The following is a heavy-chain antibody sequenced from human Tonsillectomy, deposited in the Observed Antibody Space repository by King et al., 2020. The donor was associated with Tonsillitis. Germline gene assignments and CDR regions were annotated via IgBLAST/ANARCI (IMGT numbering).Heavy chain of an antibody. D-gene: IGHD3-16*01. CDR1: GGSISSYY. J-gene: IGHJ5*02. CDR2: NYYSGST. V-gene: IGHV4-59*08. CDR3: ARNHIWHWGLNWFDP. Sequence: VQLQESGPGLVKPSETLSLTCTVSGGSISSYYWSWIRQPPGKGLEWIGYNYYSGSTNYNPSLKSRVTISVDTSKNQFSLKLSSVTAADTAVYYCARNHIWHWGLNWFDPWGQGTLVTVSS.